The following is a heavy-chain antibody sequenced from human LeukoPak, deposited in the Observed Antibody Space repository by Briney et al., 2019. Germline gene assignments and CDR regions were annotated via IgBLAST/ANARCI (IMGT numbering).Heavy chain of an antibody. CDR3: ARNYDVLTGYPYYFDH. Sequence: GGSLRLSCAASEFPFNAYWMSWVRQAPGKGLECVANINQDGSEKYYVDSLRGRFTISRDNAKNSLYLQMNSLTPEDTAVYYCARNYDVLTGYPYYFDHWGQGILVTVSS. CDR2: INQDGSEK. CDR1: EFPFNAYW. V-gene: IGHV3-7*01. D-gene: IGHD3-9*01. J-gene: IGHJ4*02.